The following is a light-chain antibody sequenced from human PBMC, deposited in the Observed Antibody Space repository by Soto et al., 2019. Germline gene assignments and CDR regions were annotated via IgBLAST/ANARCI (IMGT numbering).Light chain of an antibody. CDR1: TSDVGSHNF. Sequence: QSVLTQPASVSGSPGQSITISCTGTTSDVGSHNFVSWYQQLPGKGPKRLIYEVTNRPSGTSNRFSGSKSGNTASLTISGLQAVDEADYYCSSCTYSILVLGGGTKLTVL. CDR3: SSCTYSILV. V-gene: IGLV2-14*01. CDR2: EVT. J-gene: IGLJ3*02.